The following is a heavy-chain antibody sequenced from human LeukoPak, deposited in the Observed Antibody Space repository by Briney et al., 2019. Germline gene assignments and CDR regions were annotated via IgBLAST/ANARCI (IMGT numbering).Heavy chain of an antibody. V-gene: IGHV3-64*02. CDR1: GFTFNIHA. D-gene: IGHD6-19*01. Sequence: GGSLRLSCAASGFTFNIHAMHWVRQAPGKGLEYVSGLNSNGGATYYSDSVQARFVISRDNSKNTLYLQMGRLRTEDTAVYYCARSPTTGWYYFEDWGQGTLVTVSS. J-gene: IGHJ4*02. CDR3: ARSPTTGWYYFED. CDR2: LNSNGGAT.